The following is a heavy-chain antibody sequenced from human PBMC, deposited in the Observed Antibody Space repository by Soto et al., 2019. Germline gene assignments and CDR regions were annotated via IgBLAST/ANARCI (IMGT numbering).Heavy chain of an antibody. J-gene: IGHJ6*02. CDR1: GYTFTSYG. D-gene: IGHD3-10*01. V-gene: IGHV1-18*04. CDR3: ARDGVMGVWFGELLPPHYYYGMDV. CDR2: ISAYNGNT. Sequence: ASVNVSCKASGYTFTSYGISWVRQAPGQGLEWMGWISAYNGNTNYAQKLQGRVTMTTDTSTSTAYMELRSLRSDDTAVYYCARDGVMGVWFGELLPPHYYYGMDVWGQGTTVTVSS.